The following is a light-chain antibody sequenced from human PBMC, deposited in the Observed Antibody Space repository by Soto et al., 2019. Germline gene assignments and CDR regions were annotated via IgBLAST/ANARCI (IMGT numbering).Light chain of an antibody. J-gene: IGKJ1*01. CDR3: QQYFSTPSVA. CDR1: QSLLYSSDNKNY. Sequence: DIVMTQSPDSLAVSLGERATINCKSSQSLLYSSDNKNYLAWYQQKPGQPPKLLIYWASTRESGVPDRFSGSGSGTDFTLTISSLQAEDVAVYYCQQYFSTPSVAFGQGTKVDI. V-gene: IGKV4-1*01. CDR2: WAS.